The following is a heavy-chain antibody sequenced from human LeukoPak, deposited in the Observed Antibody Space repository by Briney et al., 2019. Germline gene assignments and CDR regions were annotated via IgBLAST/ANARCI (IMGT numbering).Heavy chain of an antibody. V-gene: IGHV4-30-4*08. CDR1: GGSISSGDYY. D-gene: IGHD1-26*01. J-gene: IGHJ5*02. CDR3: ARDAQWEPTYWFDP. Sequence: SETLSLTCTVSGGSISSGDYYWSWIRQPPGKGLEWIGYIYYSGSTYYNPSLKSRVTISVDTSKNQFSLKLSSVTAADTAVYYCARDAQWEPTYWFDPWGQGTQVTVSS. CDR2: IYYSGST.